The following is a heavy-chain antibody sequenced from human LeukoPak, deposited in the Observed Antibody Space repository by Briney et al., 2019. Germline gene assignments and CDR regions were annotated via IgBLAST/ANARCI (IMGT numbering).Heavy chain of an antibody. V-gene: IGHV3-23*01. J-gene: IGHJ4*02. Sequence: PGGSLRLSCAASGFTFSSDAMSWVRQAPGKGPEWVSAISGSGGSTYYADSVKGRFTISRDNSKNTLYLQMNSLRVEDTAVYYCAKHRGSVVPTAIGYWGQGTLVTVSS. D-gene: IGHD2-2*01. CDR3: AKHRGSVVPTAIGY. CDR2: ISGSGGST. CDR1: GFTFSSDA.